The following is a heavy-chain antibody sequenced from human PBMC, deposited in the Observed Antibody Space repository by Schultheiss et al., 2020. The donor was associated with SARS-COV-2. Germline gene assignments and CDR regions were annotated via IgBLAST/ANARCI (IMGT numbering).Heavy chain of an antibody. D-gene: IGHD6-13*01. Sequence: SETLSLTCTVSGGSISSSSYYWGWIRQPPGKGLEWIGYIFYSGSTNYNPSLKSRVTISVDTSKNQFSLTLNSVTAADTAVYFCARLRRISAAGIKSWFDPWGQGTLVTVSS. CDR3: ARLRRISAAGIKSWFDP. V-gene: IGHV4-61*05. J-gene: IGHJ5*02. CDR1: GGSISSSSYY. CDR2: IFYSGST.